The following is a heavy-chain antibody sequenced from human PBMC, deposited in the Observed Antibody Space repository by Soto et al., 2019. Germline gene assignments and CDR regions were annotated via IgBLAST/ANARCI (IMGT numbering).Heavy chain of an antibody. D-gene: IGHD1-1*01. CDR3: ARELPQRQGRNMDV. CDR1: GGSISSGGYY. J-gene: IGHJ6*02. V-gene: IGHV4-31*03. CDR2: INHRGSL. Sequence: SETLSLTCTVSGGSISSGGYYWSWIRQHPGKGLEWIGYINHRGSLYYNPSLKSRVSMSVDTSKNQFSLNLSSVTAADTAVYYCARELPQRQGRNMDVWGQGTTVTVSS.